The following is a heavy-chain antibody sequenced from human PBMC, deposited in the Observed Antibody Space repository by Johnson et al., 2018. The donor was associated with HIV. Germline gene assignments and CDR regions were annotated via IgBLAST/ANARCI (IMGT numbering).Heavy chain of an antibody. V-gene: IGHV3-13*01. CDR3: AKGPGDALDI. CDR2: IGTAGDT. J-gene: IGHJ3*02. Sequence: VQLVESGGELVQPGGSLRLSCAASGFTFSSYAMHWVRQATGKGLEWVSAIGTAGDTYYPGSVKGRFTISRENAKNSLYLEMNSLRAEDTALYYCAKGPGDALDIWGQGTMVTVSS. CDR1: GFTFSSYA.